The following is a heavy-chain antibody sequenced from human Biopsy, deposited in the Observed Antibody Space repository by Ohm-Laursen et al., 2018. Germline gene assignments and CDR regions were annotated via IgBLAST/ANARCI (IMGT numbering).Heavy chain of an antibody. J-gene: IGHJ6*02. CDR1: GFTFNSHE. CDR2: ITGSSSTI. D-gene: IGHD2-21*01. CDR3: TRLAYYYYYGMDV. Sequence: GSLRLSCAASGFTFNSHEMNWVRQAPGKGLEWISYITGSSSTIYYADSVKGRSTISRDNAKKTLYLQMNSLRAEDTAVYYCTRLAYYYYYGMDVWGQGTLVTVSS. V-gene: IGHV3-48*03.